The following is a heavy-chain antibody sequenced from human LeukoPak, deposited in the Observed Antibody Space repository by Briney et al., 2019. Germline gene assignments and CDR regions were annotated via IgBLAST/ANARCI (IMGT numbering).Heavy chain of an antibody. CDR1: GFTFSDYY. CDR3: AKEEYSSSSPRYFHH. Sequence: GGSLRLSCAASGFTFSDYYMSWIRQAPGKGLEWVSYISSSSSYTNYADSVKGRFTISRDSAKNSLYLQMNSLRAEDTAVYYCAKEEYSSSSPRYFHHWGQGTLVTVSS. D-gene: IGHD6-6*01. V-gene: IGHV3-11*05. J-gene: IGHJ1*01. CDR2: ISSSSSYT.